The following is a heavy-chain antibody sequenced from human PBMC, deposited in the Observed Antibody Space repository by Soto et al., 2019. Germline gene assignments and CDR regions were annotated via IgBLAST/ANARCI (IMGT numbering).Heavy chain of an antibody. J-gene: IGHJ4*02. CDR3: AKDLFGVVLKFAEAIDY. V-gene: IGHV3-23*01. CDR1: GFTFSSYA. CDR2: ISGSGGST. D-gene: IGHD3-3*01. Sequence: PGGSLRLACAASGFTFSSYAMSWVRQAPGKGLEWVSAISGSGGSTYYADSVKGRFTISRDNSKNTLYLQMNSLRAEDTAVYYCAKDLFGVVLKFAEAIDYWGQGTLVTVSS.